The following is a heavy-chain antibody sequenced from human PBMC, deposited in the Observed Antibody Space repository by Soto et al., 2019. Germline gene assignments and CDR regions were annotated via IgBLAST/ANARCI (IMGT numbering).Heavy chain of an antibody. CDR2: ISGGGDST. D-gene: IGHD3-22*01. CDR3: AKLPMIAVPSSPHFDY. J-gene: IGHJ4*02. Sequence: PGGSLRLSCATSGFTFSSYAMSWVRQAPGKGLEWVSAISGGGDSTYYADSVKGRFTISGDNSKDTLFLQMSSLRAEDTAVYYCAKLPMIAVPSSPHFDYWGQGTLVTVSS. CDR1: GFTFSSYA. V-gene: IGHV3-23*01.